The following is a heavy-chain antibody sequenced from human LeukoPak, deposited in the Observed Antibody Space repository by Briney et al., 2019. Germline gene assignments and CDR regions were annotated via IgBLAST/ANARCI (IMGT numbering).Heavy chain of an antibody. Sequence: GSLRLSCAASGFTFSTFAMIWIRQPPGKGLEWIGEINHSGATKYNPSLKSRLTISVDPSKNQFSLKLKSVTAADTAVYYCARGSPKHDSWGQGTLVTVSS. CDR1: GFTFSTFA. V-gene: IGHV4-34*01. CDR3: ARGSPKHDS. CDR2: INHSGAT. J-gene: IGHJ5*01.